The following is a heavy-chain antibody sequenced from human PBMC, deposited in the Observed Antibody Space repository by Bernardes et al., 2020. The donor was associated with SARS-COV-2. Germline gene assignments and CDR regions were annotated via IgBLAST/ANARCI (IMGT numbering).Heavy chain of an antibody. J-gene: IGHJ6*02. V-gene: IGHV3-66*02. CDR3: ARTAPTIAAAGYYYYYYGMDV. CDR1: GFTLSRNY. CDR2: IYSGGST. Sequence: GSLSPSRAASGFTLSRNYMSWVRPAPGKGLEWVSVIYSGGSTYYADSVKGRFTISRDNSKNTLYLQMNSLRTEDTAVYYCARTAPTIAAAGYYYYYYGMDVWGQGTTVTVSS. D-gene: IGHD6-13*01.